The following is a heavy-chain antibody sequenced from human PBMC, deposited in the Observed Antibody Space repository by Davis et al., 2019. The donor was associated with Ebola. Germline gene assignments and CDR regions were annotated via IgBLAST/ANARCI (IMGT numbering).Heavy chain of an antibody. J-gene: IGHJ6*02. D-gene: IGHD2-15*01. V-gene: IGHV4-61*05. CDR2: IYYSGST. CDR1: GGSISSSSYY. Sequence: MPSETLSLTCTVSGGSISSSSYYWGWIRQPPGKGLEWIGYIYYSGSTNYNPSLKSRVTISVDTSKNQFSLKLSSVTAADTAVYYCAAAPTLYCSGGSCYSYYGMDVWGQGTTVTVSS. CDR3: AAAPTLYCSGGSCYSYYGMDV.